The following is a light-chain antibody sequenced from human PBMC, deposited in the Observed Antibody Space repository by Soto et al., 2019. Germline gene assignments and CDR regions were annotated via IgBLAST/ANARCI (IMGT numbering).Light chain of an antibody. J-gene: IGLJ3*02. Sequence: QLVLPQSPSASASLGASVKLTCTLSSGHSSYAIAWHQQQPEKGPRYLMKLNSDGSHSKGDGIPDRFSGSSSGAERYLTISSLQSEDEADYYCQTWGTGIPHWVFGGGTKLTVL. V-gene: IGLV4-69*01. CDR1: SGHSSYA. CDR2: LNSDGSH. CDR3: QTWGTGIPHWV.